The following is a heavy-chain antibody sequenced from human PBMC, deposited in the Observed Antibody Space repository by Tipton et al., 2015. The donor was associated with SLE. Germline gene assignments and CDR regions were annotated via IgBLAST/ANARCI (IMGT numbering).Heavy chain of an antibody. J-gene: IGHJ6*02. Sequence: GLVKPSETLSLTCTVSGGSIGSHYWTWIRQPPGKGLEWIGYIYYSGSTNYNPSLKSRVTISVDTSKNQFSLKLSSVTAADTAVYYCARVADPWGSGSYYVPFGMDVWGQGTTVTVSS. CDR2: IYYSGST. CDR1: GGSIGSHY. D-gene: IGHD3-10*01. V-gene: IGHV4-59*11. CDR3: ARVADPWGSGSYYVPFGMDV.